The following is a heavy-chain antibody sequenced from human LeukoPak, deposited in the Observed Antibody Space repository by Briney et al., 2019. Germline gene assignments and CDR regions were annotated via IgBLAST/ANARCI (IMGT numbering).Heavy chain of an antibody. CDR1: GGSISNYF. J-gene: IGHJ6*03. CDR2: IYFTGRT. D-gene: IGHD1-26*01. Sequence: PSETLSLTCTVSGGSISNYFWSWIRQPPGKGLEWFGYIYFTGRTNYNPSLKSRVTTSIDTSENQFSLQLTSVTAADTAVYYCARAVGSVGSLLGYYYYYMDVWGRGTTVTVSS. CDR3: ARAVGSVGSLLGYYYYYMDV. V-gene: IGHV4-59*01.